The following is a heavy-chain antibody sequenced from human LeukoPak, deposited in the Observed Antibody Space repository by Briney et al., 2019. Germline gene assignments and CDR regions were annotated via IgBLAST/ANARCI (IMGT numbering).Heavy chain of an antibody. CDR2: IYPGDSDT. Sequence: GESLKISCKGSGYSFTSYWIGWVRQMPGKGLEWMGIIYPGDSDTRYSPSFQGQVTISADKSISTAYLQWSSLKASDTAMYYCARGGSSGWYQLDAFDIWGQGTMVTVSS. J-gene: IGHJ3*02. CDR1: GYSFTSYW. CDR3: ARGGSSGWYQLDAFDI. V-gene: IGHV5-51*01. D-gene: IGHD6-19*01.